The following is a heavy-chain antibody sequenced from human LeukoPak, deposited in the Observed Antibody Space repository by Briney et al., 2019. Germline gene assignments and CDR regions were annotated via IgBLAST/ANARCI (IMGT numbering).Heavy chain of an antibody. CDR2: IYYSGST. Sequence: SETLSLTCTVSGGSISSYYWSWIRQPPGKGLEWIGYIYYSGSTNYHPSLKTRVTISLDTSKNQFSLKLSSGTAADTAVYYCARAGGSYSDYYMDVWGKGTTVTGSS. V-gene: IGHV4-59*01. CDR3: ARAGGSYSDYYMDV. J-gene: IGHJ6*03. D-gene: IGHD1-26*01. CDR1: GGSISSYY.